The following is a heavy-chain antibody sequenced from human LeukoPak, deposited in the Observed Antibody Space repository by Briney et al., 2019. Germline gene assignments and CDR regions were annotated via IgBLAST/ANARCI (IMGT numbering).Heavy chain of an antibody. CDR2: ISGSGDST. CDR3: AESQRGYAPRRTYFYYMDV. J-gene: IGHJ6*03. CDR1: GFTFSSYA. D-gene: IGHD5-12*01. Sequence: PGGSLRLSCAASGFTFSSYAMSWVRQAPGKGLEWVSAISGSGDSTYYADSVKGRFTISRDNSKNTLYLQMNSLRAEDTAVYYCAESQRGYAPRRTYFYYMDVWGKGTTVTVSS. V-gene: IGHV3-23*01.